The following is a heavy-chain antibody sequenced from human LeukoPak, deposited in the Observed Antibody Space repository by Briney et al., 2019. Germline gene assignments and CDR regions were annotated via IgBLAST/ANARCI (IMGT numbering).Heavy chain of an antibody. V-gene: IGHV4-61*02. J-gene: IGHJ5*02. CDR3: ARDRGYDILTGYPRDNWFDP. CDR1: GGSISSGSYF. Sequence: SQTLSLTCTVSGGSISSGSYFWTWIRQPAGKGLEWIGRIFTSGSTNYNPSLGSRVTISVDTSKNQFSLKLSSVTAADTAVYYCARDRGYDILTGYPRDNWFDPWGQGTLVTVSS. D-gene: IGHD3-9*01. CDR2: IFTSGST.